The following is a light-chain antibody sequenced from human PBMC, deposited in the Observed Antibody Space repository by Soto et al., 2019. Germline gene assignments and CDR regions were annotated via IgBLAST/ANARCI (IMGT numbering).Light chain of an antibody. J-gene: IGLJ1*01. V-gene: IGLV2-8*01. Sequence: QSVLTQPPSASGSPGQSVTISCTGTSSDVGGYNYVSWYQQHPGKAPKLMIYEVSKRPSGVPDRFSGSKSGNTASLTVSGLQAEDEADYYCSSYAGSNNLLAVGSGTKVTGL. CDR3: SSYAGSNNLLA. CDR2: EVS. CDR1: SSDVGGYNY.